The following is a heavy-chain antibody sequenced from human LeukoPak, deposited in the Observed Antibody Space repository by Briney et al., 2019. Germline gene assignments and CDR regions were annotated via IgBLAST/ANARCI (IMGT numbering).Heavy chain of an antibody. CDR2: INWNGGST. D-gene: IGHD2-2*01. CDR3: AXGSFYCSSTSCYPXYXXX. Sequence: GGSLRLSCAASGFTFSSYSMNWVRQAPGKGLEWVSGINWNGGSTGYADSVKGRFTISRDNAKNSLYLQMNSLRAEDTALYYCAXGSFYCSSTSCYPXYXXXWGXXTLXT. CDR1: GFTFSSYS. V-gene: IGHV3-20*04. J-gene: IGHJ4*01.